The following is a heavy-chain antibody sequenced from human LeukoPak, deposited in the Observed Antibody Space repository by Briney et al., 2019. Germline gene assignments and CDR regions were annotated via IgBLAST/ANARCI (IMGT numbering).Heavy chain of an antibody. CDR3: ASEVEDSSGYQTDAFDI. D-gene: IGHD3-22*01. Sequence: SETLSLTCAVYGGSFSGYYWSWIRQPPGKGLEWIGEINHSGSTNYNPSLKSRVTISVDTSKNQFSLKLSSETAADTAVYYCASEVEDSSGYQTDAFDIWGQGTMVTVSS. J-gene: IGHJ3*02. CDR1: GGSFSGYY. CDR2: INHSGST. V-gene: IGHV4-34*01.